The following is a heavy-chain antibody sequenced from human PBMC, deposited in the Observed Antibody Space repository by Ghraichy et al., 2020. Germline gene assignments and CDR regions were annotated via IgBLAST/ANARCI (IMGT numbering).Heavy chain of an antibody. CDR1: GFTFSSYS. CDR3: ARDPVPAVAGTEVFLDY. J-gene: IGHJ4*02. Sequence: GGSLRLSCAASGFTFSSYSMNWVRQAPGKGLEWVSSISSSSSYIYYADSVKGRFTISRDNAKNSLYLQMNSLRAEETAVYYCARDPVPAVAGTEVFLDYWGKGTLVTVAS. D-gene: IGHD6-19*01. CDR2: ISSSSSYI. V-gene: IGHV3-21*01.